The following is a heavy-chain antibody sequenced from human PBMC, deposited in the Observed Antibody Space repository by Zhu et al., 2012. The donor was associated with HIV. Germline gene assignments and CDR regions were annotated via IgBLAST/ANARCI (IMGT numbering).Heavy chain of an antibody. Sequence: QVQLQESGPGLVKPSDILSLTCAVSGYSISSSNWWGWIRQPPGKGLEWIAYMSYSGSTYYNVSLKSRVTMSVDTSKNQFSLKLRSVTAVDTAVYYCARIREDILTGYYYYYMDVWGKGTTVTVSS. D-gene: IGHD3-9*01. J-gene: IGHJ6*03. CDR1: GYSISSSNW. CDR3: ARIREDILTGYYYYYMDV. V-gene: IGHV4-28*01. CDR2: MSYSGST.